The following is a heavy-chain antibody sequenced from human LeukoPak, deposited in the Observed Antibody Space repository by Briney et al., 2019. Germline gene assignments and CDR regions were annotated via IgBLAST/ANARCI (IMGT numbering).Heavy chain of an antibody. CDR3: AREAHCSSASCETDF. CDR2: INPNSGDT. J-gene: IGHJ4*02. D-gene: IGHD2-2*01. Sequence: ASVKVSCKASGYTFTGYYMHWVRQAPGQGLEWMGWINPNSGDTNYAQNFQGRVTMTRDTSITTSYLELRSLRSDDTAVYYCAREAHCSSASCETDFWGQGTLVTVSS. V-gene: IGHV1-2*02. CDR1: GYTFTGYY.